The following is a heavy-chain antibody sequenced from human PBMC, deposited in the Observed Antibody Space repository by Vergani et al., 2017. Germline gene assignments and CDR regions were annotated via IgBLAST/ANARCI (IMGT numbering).Heavy chain of an antibody. CDR1: GFSLSTSGMC. J-gene: IGHJ4*02. CDR2: IDWDDDK. V-gene: IGHV2-70*01. CDR3: ARTRQSVYSSGWYGFDY. Sequence: QVTLRESGPALVKPTQTLTLTCTFSGFSLSTSGMCVSWIRQPPGKALEWLALIDWDDDKYYSTSLKTRLTISKDTSKNQVVLTMTNMDPVDTATYYCARTRQSVYSSGWYGFDYWGQGTLVTVSS. D-gene: IGHD6-19*01.